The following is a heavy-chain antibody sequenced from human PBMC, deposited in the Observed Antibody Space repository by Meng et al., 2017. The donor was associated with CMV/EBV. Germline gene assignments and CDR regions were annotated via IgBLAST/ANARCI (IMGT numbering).Heavy chain of an antibody. CDR3: ASLRTIFGVVPSNDY. CDR2: INHSGST. D-gene: IGHD3-3*01. V-gene: IGHV4-34*01. J-gene: IGHJ4*02. Sequence: VLCRSFSGCYWSWLRQPPGKGLELIGDINHSGSTNYFPSRMSRVTISVDTSTNQFSLKLSSVTAADTAVYYGASLRTIFGVVPSNDYWGQGTLVTVSS. CDR1: CRSFSGCY.